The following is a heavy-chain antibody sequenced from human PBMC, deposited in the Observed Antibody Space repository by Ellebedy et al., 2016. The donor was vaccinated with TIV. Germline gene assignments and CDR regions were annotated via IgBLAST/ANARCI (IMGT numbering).Heavy chain of an antibody. V-gene: IGHV3-33*01. J-gene: IGHJ5*01. CDR1: GFIFRNYG. D-gene: IGHD3/OR15-3a*01. CDR2: IWYVGSRK. Sequence: PGGSLRLSCATSGFIFRNYGMHWIRQAPGKGLEWVAIIWYVGSRKYYADSVMGRFAISRDDSISTLFLHMKSLRADDTAVYYCATSIPGTGVGDSWGQGTLVTVSS. CDR3: ATSIPGTGVGDS.